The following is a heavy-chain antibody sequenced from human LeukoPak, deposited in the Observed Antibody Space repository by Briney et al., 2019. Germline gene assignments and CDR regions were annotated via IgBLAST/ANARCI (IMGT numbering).Heavy chain of an antibody. D-gene: IGHD3-22*01. CDR1: GGTFSSYA. CDR3: ARETTVTYYDSSPGAFDI. CDR2: IIPILGIA. J-gene: IGHJ3*02. V-gene: IGHV1-69*04. Sequence: SVKVSCKASGGTFSSYAISWVRQAPGQGLEWRVRIIPILGIANYAQKFQGRVTITADKSASTAYMELSSLRSEDTAVYYCARETTVTYYDSSPGAFDIWGQGTMVTVSS.